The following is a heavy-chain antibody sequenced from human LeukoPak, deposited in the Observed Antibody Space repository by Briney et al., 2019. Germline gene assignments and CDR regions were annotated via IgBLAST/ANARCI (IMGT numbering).Heavy chain of an antibody. CDR1: GYTFINNA. CDR2: INIGNGNT. Sequence: ASVKVSCKASGYTFINNALHWLRQAPGQRLEWMGWINIGNGNTKYSQMFQGRVTFIRDTSATTGYMELSSLTSEDTAVYYCARDGRSDYYYDSSGNFDHWGQGTLVTVSS. CDR3: ARDGRSDYYYDSSGNFDH. V-gene: IGHV1-3*04. J-gene: IGHJ4*02. D-gene: IGHD3-22*01.